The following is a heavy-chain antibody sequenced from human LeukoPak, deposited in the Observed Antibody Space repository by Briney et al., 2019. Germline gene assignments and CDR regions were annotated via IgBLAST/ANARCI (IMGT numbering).Heavy chain of an antibody. Sequence: ASVKVSCKASGGTFSSYAISWVRQAPGQGLEWMGWISAYNGNTNYAQKLQGRVTMTTGTSTSTAYMELRSLRSDDTAVYYCARMSWTVEDAFDIWGQGTMVTVSS. CDR1: GGTFSSYA. CDR3: ARMSWTVEDAFDI. J-gene: IGHJ3*02. CDR2: ISAYNGNT. V-gene: IGHV1-18*01. D-gene: IGHD3/OR15-3a*01.